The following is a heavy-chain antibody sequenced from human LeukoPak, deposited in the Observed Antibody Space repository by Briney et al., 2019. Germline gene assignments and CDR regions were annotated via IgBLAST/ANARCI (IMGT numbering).Heavy chain of an antibody. CDR2: ISSSSSYI. CDR3: ARDQGRWLQLRFDY. Sequence: PGGSLRLSCAASGFTFSSYSMNWVRQAPGKGLEWVSSISSSSSYIYYADSVKGRFTISRDNAKNSLYLQMNSLRAEDTAVYYCARDQGRWLQLRFDYWGQGTLVTVSS. D-gene: IGHD5-24*01. CDR1: GFTFSSYS. J-gene: IGHJ4*02. V-gene: IGHV3-21*01.